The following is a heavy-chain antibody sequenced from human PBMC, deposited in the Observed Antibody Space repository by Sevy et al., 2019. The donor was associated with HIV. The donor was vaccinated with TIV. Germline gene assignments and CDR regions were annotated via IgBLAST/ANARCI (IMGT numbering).Heavy chain of an antibody. CDR2: IKSKADGGTP. V-gene: IGHV3-15*01. D-gene: IGHD1-26*01. J-gene: IGHJ4*02. CDR3: GYSEYGYYYDY. Sequence: GGSLRLSCGASGFIFSNAWMSWVRQAPGKGLECVSRIKSKADGGTPDYAAPVKGTFTISRDDSINTLYLQMNSLRTDDTAVYYCGYSEYGYYYDYWGQGSLVTVSS. CDR1: GFIFSNAW.